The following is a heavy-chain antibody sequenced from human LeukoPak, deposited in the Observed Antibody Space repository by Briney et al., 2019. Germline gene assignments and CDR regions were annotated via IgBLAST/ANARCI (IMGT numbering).Heavy chain of an antibody. CDR1: GFPFTSYW. J-gene: IGHJ3*02. CDR3: AKDPNGDYIGAFDI. V-gene: IGHV3-7*01. Sequence: PGGSLRLSCAASGFPFTSYWMSWVRQAPGKGLEWVANIKQDGSEKYYVDSVKGRFTISRDDARNSVSLQMNSLRAEDTAVYYCAKDPNGDYIGAFDIWGQGTMVTVSS. D-gene: IGHD4-17*01. CDR2: IKQDGSEK.